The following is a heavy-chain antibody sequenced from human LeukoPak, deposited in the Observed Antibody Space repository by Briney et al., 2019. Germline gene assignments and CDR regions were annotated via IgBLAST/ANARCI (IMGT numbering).Heavy chain of an antibody. D-gene: IGHD3-3*01. CDR1: GFTFSSYW. CDR3: ARGCRYYDFWSCYCPFDY. J-gene: IGHJ4*02. CDR2: IKQDGSER. Sequence: GGSLRLSCAASGFTFSSYWMSWVRQAPGKGLEWVANIKQDGSERYYVDSVKGRFTISRENAKNSLSMKMYSLRAEDAAVYNCARGCRYYDFWSCYCPFDYWGQGTLVTVSS. V-gene: IGHV3-7*01.